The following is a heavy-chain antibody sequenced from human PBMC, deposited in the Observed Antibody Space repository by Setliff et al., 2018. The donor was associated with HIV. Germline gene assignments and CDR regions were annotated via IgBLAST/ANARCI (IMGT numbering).Heavy chain of an antibody. CDR1: GYTFTSYA. CDR2: INIGNGNI. CDR3: ARAHLTGTTVGLADY. J-gene: IGHJ4*02. D-gene: IGHD1-7*01. V-gene: IGHV1-3*04. Sequence: ASVKVSCKASGYTFTSYAMHWVRQAPGQRFEWMGWINIGNGNIRYSQKFQGRVAITRDTSANTAYMELSSLRSEDTAVYYYARAHLTGTTVGLADYWGQGTLVTVSS.